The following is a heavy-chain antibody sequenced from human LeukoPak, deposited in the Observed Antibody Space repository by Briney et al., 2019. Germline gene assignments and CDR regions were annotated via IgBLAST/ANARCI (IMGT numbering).Heavy chain of an antibody. CDR3: TRLSGGSALRNDAFDI. V-gene: IGHV5-51*01. J-gene: IGHJ3*02. CDR2: VYPDHSRT. D-gene: IGHD1-26*01. Sequence: GESLKISCLASGYTFNIYWIAWVRRMPDKGLDCMGIVYPDHSRTIYSPSFQGQVTISADKSINTAYLQRSTLKASDTAIYYCTRLSGGSALRNDAFDIWGQGTMVTVSS. CDR1: GYTFNIYW.